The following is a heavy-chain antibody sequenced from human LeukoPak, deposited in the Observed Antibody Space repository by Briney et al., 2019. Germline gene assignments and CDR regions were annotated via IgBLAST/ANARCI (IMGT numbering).Heavy chain of an antibody. CDR2: LNNDGSST. J-gene: IGHJ4*02. V-gene: IGHV3-74*01. CDR3: AKEIAAAGWDYFDY. D-gene: IGHD6-13*01. CDR1: GFTFSNYW. Sequence: GGSLRLSCAASGFTFSNYWMQWVRQVPGKGLVWVSRLNNDGSSTTYADSVKGRFTISRDNSKNTLYLQMNSLRAEDTAVYYCAKEIAAAGWDYFDYWGQGTLVTVSS.